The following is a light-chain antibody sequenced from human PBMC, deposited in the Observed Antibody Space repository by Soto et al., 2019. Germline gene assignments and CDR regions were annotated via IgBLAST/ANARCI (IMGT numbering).Light chain of an antibody. CDR1: SSDVGYYNL. J-gene: IGLJ7*01. CDR3: CSYAGVRGAV. V-gene: IGLV2-23*02. Sequence: QSALTQPVSVSGSPGQSVTISCTGTSSDVGYYNLVAWYQQHPGKAPKVLIYEVYKRHSGVSDRFSGSKSGNTASLTISGLQAEDEADYYCCSYAGVRGAVFGGGTQLTVL. CDR2: EVY.